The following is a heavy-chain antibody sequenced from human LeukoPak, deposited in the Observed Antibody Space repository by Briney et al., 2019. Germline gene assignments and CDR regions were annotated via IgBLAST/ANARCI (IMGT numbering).Heavy chain of an antibody. J-gene: IGHJ4*02. CDR3: ARGFCSSTNCYQGPFDF. CDR1: GFTFSSAW. CDR2: IKNKTNGGTT. D-gene: IGHD2-2*01. V-gene: IGHV3-15*01. Sequence: GGSLRLSCAASGFTFSSAWMTWVRQAPGKGLEWVGHIKNKTNGGTTDYAAPVKGRFIISRDDSKDTLYLQMNSLRTEDTAVYYCARGFCSSTNCYQGPFDFWGQRTLVTVSS.